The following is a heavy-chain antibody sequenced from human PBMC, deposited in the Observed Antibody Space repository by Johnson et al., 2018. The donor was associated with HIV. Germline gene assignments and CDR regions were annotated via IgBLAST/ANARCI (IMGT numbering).Heavy chain of an antibody. CDR2: ISYDGSNK. Sequence: VQLVESGGGVVQPGRSLRLSCAASGFTFSSYAMHWVRQAPGKGLEWVAVISYDGSNKYYADSVKGRFTISRDNSKNTLYLQMNSLRVEDTAMYYCAKDRVDTAMVVNSFDIWGQGTMVTVSS. D-gene: IGHD5-18*01. CDR3: AKDRVDTAMVVNSFDI. CDR1: GFTFSSYA. V-gene: IGHV3-30-3*01. J-gene: IGHJ3*02.